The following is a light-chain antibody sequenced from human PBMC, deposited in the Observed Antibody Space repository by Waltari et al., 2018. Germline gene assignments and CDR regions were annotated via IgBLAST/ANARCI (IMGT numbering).Light chain of an antibody. V-gene: IGKV1-5*03. CDR2: KAS. CDR1: QSISSW. J-gene: IGKJ4*01. Sequence: DIQMTQSPPTLSASVGDRVTINCRASQSISSWLAWYQQKPGKAPKLLIYKASSLESGVPSRFSGSGSGTEFTLTISSLQPDDFATYYCQQYNSYSPLTFGGGTKVEIK. CDR3: QQYNSYSPLT.